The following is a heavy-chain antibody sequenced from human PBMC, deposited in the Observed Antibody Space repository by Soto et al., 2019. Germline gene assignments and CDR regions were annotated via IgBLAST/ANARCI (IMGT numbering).Heavy chain of an antibody. CDR3: EKGANIVVVTAIQAAFDI. J-gene: IGHJ3*02. D-gene: IGHD2-21*02. CDR2: ISYDGSNK. V-gene: IGHV3-30*18. Sequence: GVSLRLSCSASGFTFSSYGMHWVRQAPGKGLEWVAVISYDGSNKYYADSVKGRFTISRDNSKNTLYLQMNSLRAEDTAVYYCEKGANIVVVTAIQAAFDIWGQGTMVTVS. CDR1: GFTFSSYG.